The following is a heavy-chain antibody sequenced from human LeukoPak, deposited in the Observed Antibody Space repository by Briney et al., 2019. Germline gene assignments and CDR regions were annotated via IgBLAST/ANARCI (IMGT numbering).Heavy chain of an antibody. V-gene: IGHV3-48*04. CDR1: GFTFSSYS. CDR3: ARDMDSSGWYVRGFDY. J-gene: IGHJ4*02. CDR2: IDTSSSTI. Sequence: GGSLRLSCVASGFTFSSYSMSWVRQAPGKGLEWVSYIDTSSSTIYYADSVKGRFTVSRDNAKNSLYLQMKSLRAEDTTVYYCARDMDSSGWYVRGFDYWGQGTLVTVSS. D-gene: IGHD6-19*01.